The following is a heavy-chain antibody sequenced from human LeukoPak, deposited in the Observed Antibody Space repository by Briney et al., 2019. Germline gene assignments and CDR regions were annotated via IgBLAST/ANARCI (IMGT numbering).Heavy chain of an antibody. Sequence: GGSLRLSCAASGFTFSTYTMHWVRQAPGKGLEWVSYISSSGSTIYYADSVKGRFTISRDNAKNSLYLQMNSLRAEDTAVYYCARDWGVATTDYYYGMDVWGQGTTVTVSS. CDR1: GFTFSTYT. J-gene: IGHJ6*02. V-gene: IGHV3-48*04. CDR3: ARDWGVATTDYYYGMDV. D-gene: IGHD1-26*01. CDR2: ISSSGSTI.